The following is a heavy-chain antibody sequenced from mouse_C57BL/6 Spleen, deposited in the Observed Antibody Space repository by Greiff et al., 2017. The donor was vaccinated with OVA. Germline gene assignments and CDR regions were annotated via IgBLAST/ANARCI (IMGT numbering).Heavy chain of an antibody. CDR3: ARRTTAYYFDY. CDR1: GFTFSDYG. J-gene: IGHJ2*01. Sequence: DVMLVESGGGLVKPGGSLKLSCAASGFTFSDYGMHWVRQAPEKGLEWVAYISSGSSTIYYADTVKGRFTISRDNAKNTLFLQMTSLRSEDTAMYYCARRTTAYYFDYWGQGTTLTVSS. V-gene: IGHV5-17*01. D-gene: IGHD1-2*01. CDR2: ISSGSSTI.